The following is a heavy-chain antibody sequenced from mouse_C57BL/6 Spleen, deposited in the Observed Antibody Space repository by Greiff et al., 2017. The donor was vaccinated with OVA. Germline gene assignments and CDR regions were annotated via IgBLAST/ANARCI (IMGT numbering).Heavy chain of an antibody. CDR3: AKDMGTTGGWAY. J-gene: IGHJ3*01. V-gene: IGHV2-5*01. CDR1: GFSLTSYG. CDR2: IWSGGST. D-gene: IGHD2-14*01. Sequence: VKLQESGPGLVQPSQRLSITCTVSGFSLTSYGVHWVRQSPGKGLEWLGVIWSGGSTDYNAAFMSRLSITKDNSKSQVFLKMNSLQADDTAIYYCAKDMGTTGGWAYWGQGTLVTVSA.